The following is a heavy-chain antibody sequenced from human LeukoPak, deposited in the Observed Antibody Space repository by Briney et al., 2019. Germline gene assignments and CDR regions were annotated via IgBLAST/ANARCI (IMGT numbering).Heavy chain of an antibody. CDR3: ARWGYGDSDH. Sequence: PSETLSLTCAVYGGSFSGYYWSWIRQPPGKGLGWIGEINHSGSTNYNPSLKSRVTISVDTSKNQFSLKLSSVTAADTAVYYCARWGYGDSDHWGQGTLVTVSS. CDR1: GGSFSGYY. V-gene: IGHV4-34*01. D-gene: IGHD4-17*01. CDR2: INHSGST. J-gene: IGHJ4*02.